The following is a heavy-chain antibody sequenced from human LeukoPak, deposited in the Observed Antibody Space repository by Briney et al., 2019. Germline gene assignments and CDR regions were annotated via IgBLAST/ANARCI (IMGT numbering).Heavy chain of an antibody. Sequence: SETLSLTCTVSRGSIRSYYWSSIRQPPGTGLEWIGYIYFSGSTSYNPSLKSRVTISVDRSKNQFSLKLSSVAAADTAVYYCARSYDTNFDYWGQGTLVTVSS. CDR1: RGSIRSYY. J-gene: IGHJ4*02. D-gene: IGHD3-3*01. V-gene: IGHV4-59*01. CDR2: IYFSGST. CDR3: ARSYDTNFDY.